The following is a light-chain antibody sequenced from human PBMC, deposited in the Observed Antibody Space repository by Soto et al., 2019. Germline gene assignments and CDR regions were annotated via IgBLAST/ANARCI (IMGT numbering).Light chain of an antibody. V-gene: IGKV3-15*01. CDR1: QRVSSN. J-gene: IGKJ1*01. CDR2: GAS. Sequence: EIVMTQSPATLSVSPGERATLSCRASQRVSSNLAWYQQKPGQAPRLLLYGASTRATGIPARFSGSGSETEFTLTISSLQSEDFAVYYCQQYNNWPPWTFGQGTKVEIK. CDR3: QQYNNWPPWT.